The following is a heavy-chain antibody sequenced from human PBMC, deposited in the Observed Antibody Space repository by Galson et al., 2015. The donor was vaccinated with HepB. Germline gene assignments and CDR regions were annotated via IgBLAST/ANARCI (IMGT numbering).Heavy chain of an antibody. J-gene: IGHJ5*02. Sequence: SVKVSCKASGGTFSNFAISWVRQAPGQGLEWMGGIIPILRTSNYAQKFQGRVTITADKSTSTAYLDLSNLRSYDTAVYYCARLNYGSIWYKNWFDPWGQGTLVAVSS. CDR2: IIPILRTS. CDR3: ARLNYGSIWYKNWFDP. V-gene: IGHV1-69*10. CDR1: GGTFSNFA. D-gene: IGHD6-13*01.